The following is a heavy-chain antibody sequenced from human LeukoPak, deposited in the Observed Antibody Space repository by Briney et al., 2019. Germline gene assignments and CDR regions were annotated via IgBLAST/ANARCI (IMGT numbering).Heavy chain of an antibody. D-gene: IGHD6-6*01. CDR3: ARGWYSSSSYFDY. J-gene: IGHJ4*02. Sequence: SETLSLTCAVYGGSFSGYYWSWIRQPPGKGLEWIGEINHSGSTNYNPSLTSRVTISVDTSKNQFSLKLSSVTAADTAVYYCARGWYSSSSYFDYWGQGTLVTVSS. V-gene: IGHV4-34*01. CDR1: GGSFSGYY. CDR2: INHSGST.